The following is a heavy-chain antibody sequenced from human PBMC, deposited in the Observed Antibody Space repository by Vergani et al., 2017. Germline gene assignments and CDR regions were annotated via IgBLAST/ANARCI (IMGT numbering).Heavy chain of an antibody. CDR1: GFTFSSYS. CDR2: ISSSSSYI. V-gene: IGHV3-21*01. CDR3: ARARAARPNAFDI. Sequence: EVQLLESGGGLVQPGGSLRLSCAASGFTFSSYSMNWVRQAPGKGLEWVSSISSSSSYIYYADSVKGRFTISRDNAKNSLYLQMNSLRAEDTAVYYCARARAARPNAFDIWGQGTMVTVSS. J-gene: IGHJ3*02. D-gene: IGHD6-6*01.